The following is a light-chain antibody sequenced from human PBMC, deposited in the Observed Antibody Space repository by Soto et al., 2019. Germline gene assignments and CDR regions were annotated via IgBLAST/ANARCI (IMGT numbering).Light chain of an antibody. Sequence: QLVLTQSPSASASLGASVKLTCTLSSGHSSYVIAWHQQQPEKGPRYLMEVNIDGSHSKGDGIPDRFSGSRSGAERYLTISSLQSEDEADYYCQTWGTGIVVFGGGTKLTVL. V-gene: IGLV4-69*01. J-gene: IGLJ3*02. CDR1: SGHSSYV. CDR2: VNIDGSH. CDR3: QTWGTGIVV.